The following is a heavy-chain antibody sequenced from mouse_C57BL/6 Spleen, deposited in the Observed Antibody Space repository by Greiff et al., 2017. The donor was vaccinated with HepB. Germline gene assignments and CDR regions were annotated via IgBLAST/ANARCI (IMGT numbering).Heavy chain of an antibody. Sequence: QVQLQQSGAELARPGASVKLSCKASGYTFTSYGISWVKQSTGQGLEWIGEIYPRSGNNYYNEKFKGKATLTADKSSSTAYMELRSLTSEDSAVYFCAREGGIYYYGSSYFYYAMDYWGQGTSVTVSS. CDR3: AREGGIYYYGSSYFYYAMDY. CDR1: GYTFTSYG. CDR2: IYPRSGNN. J-gene: IGHJ4*01. D-gene: IGHD1-1*01. V-gene: IGHV1-81*01.